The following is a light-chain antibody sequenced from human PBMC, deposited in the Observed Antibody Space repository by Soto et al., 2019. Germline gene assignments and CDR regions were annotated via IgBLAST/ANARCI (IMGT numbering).Light chain of an antibody. CDR2: TDD. Sequence: QSVLTQPPSASGTPGQRVIISCSGSTSNIGSYIVNWYQQLPGTAPKLLIYTDDQRPSGVPDRFSGSKSGTSASLAISGLQSEDEADYFCAAWDDSLNVLFGGGTKLTV. CDR1: TSNIGSYI. J-gene: IGLJ3*02. V-gene: IGLV1-44*01. CDR3: AAWDDSLNVL.